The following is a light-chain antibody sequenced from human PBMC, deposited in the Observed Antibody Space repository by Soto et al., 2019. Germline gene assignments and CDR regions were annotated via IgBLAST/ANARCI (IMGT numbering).Light chain of an antibody. Sequence: IVLTQSPGTLSLSPGETATLSSRASHSVISDYLSWYQQKPGQPPRLLIYGASNRATGIPDRFSGSGSGTDFTLTISRLEPEDFGMYYCQQYGRSPLFTFGPGTRVDFK. CDR3: QQYGRSPLFT. CDR1: HSVISDY. J-gene: IGKJ3*01. CDR2: GAS. V-gene: IGKV3-20*01.